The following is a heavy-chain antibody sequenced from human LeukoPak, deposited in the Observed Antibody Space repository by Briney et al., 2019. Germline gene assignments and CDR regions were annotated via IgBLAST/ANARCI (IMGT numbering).Heavy chain of an antibody. CDR2: INPSGGST. CDR3: ARERRVVRGVNWFDP. D-gene: IGHD3-10*01. Sequence: GASVKVSCKASGYTFTSYYMHWVRQAPGQGLEGMGIINPSGGSTSYAQKFQGRVTMTRDTSTSTVYMELSSLRSEDTAVYYCARERRVVRGVNWFDPWGQGTLVTVSS. V-gene: IGHV1-46*01. CDR1: GYTFTSYY. J-gene: IGHJ5*02.